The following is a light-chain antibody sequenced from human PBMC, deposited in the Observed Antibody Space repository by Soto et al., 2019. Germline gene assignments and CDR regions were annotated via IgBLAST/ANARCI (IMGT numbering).Light chain of an antibody. J-gene: IGKJ1*01. CDR3: QQYDRYPWT. CDR2: NAS. CDR1: QSVNNW. V-gene: IGKV1-5*03. Sequence: IPLTQSLSTLSASVGDRVTITCRASQSVNNWLAWYQQKPGKIPKLLIYNASSLETGVPSRFSGSGSVTEFTLTINSLQPDDFATYFCQQYDRYPWTFGQGTKVEIK.